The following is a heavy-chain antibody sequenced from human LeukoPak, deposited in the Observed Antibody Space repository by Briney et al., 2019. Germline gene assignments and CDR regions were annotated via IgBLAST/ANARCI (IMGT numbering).Heavy chain of an antibody. CDR3: AKDYDSSGYLFDY. CDR1: GFTFSSYA. J-gene: IGHJ4*02. V-gene: IGHV3-23*01. CDR2: ISGSGGST. D-gene: IGHD3-22*01. Sequence: GGSLRLSCAASGFTFSSYAMSWVRQAPGKGLEWVSAISGSGGSTYYADSVKGRFTISRDNSKNTLYLQMNSQRAEDTAVYYCAKDYDSSGYLFDYWGQGTLVTVSS.